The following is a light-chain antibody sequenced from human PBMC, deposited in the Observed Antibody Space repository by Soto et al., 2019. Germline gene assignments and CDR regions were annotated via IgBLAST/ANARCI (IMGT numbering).Light chain of an antibody. Sequence: EIVLTQSPVTLSLSPGERATLSCRASQSVSSYLAWYQQKPGQAPRLLIYDASNRATGIPARCGGSGSGADFTLTTTSLEPEELPVYYCEQRSKWPSTFGVGTKVEIK. V-gene: IGKV3-11*01. J-gene: IGKJ4*01. CDR1: QSVSSY. CDR2: DAS. CDR3: EQRSKWPST.